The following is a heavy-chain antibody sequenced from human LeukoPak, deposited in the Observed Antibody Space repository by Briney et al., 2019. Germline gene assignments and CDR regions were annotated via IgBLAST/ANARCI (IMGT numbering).Heavy chain of an antibody. CDR3: ARDYGDYLNWFDP. J-gene: IGHJ5*02. CDR2: INHSGST. Sequence: SETLSLTCAVYGGSFSGYYWSWIRQPPGKGLEWIGEINHSGSTNYNPSLKSRVTISVDKSKDQFSLKLSSVTAADTAVYYCARDYGDYLNWFDPWGQGTLVTVSS. CDR1: GGSFSGYY. V-gene: IGHV4-34*01. D-gene: IGHD4-17*01.